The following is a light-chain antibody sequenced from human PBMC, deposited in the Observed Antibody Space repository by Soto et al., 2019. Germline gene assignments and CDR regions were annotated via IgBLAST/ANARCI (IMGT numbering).Light chain of an antibody. V-gene: IGLV2-8*01. CDR1: SSDVGAYIF. J-gene: IGLJ1*01. Sequence: QSALTQPHSASGSPGQSVTISCTGTSSDVGAYIFVSWYQQHPGKAPKLMIYDVNRRPSGVPDRFSGSKSGNTASLTVSGLQAEDEADYYCVSFAGGTYVFGTGTKLTVL. CDR3: VSFAGGTYV. CDR2: DVN.